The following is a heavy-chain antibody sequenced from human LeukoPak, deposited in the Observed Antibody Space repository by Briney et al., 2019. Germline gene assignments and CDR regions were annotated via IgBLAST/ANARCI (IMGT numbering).Heavy chain of an antibody. D-gene: IGHD3-10*01. CDR2: INHSGST. Sequence: SETLSLTCAVYGGSFSGYYWSWIRQPPGKGLEWIGEINHSGSTNYNPSLKSRVTISVDTSKNQFSLKLSSVTAADTAVYYCARGLFRMVRGKDYYGMDVWGQGTTVTVSS. V-gene: IGHV4-34*01. CDR1: GGSFSGYY. J-gene: IGHJ6*02. CDR3: ARGLFRMVRGKDYYGMDV.